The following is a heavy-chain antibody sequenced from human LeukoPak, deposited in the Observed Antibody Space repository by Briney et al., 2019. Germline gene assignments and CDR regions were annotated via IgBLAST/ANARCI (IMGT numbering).Heavy chain of an antibody. Sequence: ASVKVSCKASGGTFSSYAISWVRQAPGKGLEWMGGFDPEDGEKVYAQKFQGRLTMTEDTSTDTAYMELSSLRSDDTAVYYCATDPVGYCSANGCYSVDYWGQGTLVTVSS. D-gene: IGHD2-15*01. V-gene: IGHV1-24*01. J-gene: IGHJ4*02. CDR3: ATDPVGYCSANGCYSVDY. CDR2: FDPEDGEK. CDR1: GGTFSSYA.